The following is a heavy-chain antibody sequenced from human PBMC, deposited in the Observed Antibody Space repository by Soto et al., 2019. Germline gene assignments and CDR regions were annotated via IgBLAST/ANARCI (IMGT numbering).Heavy chain of an antibody. Sequence: SETLSLTCTVSGGSISSSSYYWGWIRQPPGKGLEWIGSIHYSGNTYDNPSLNSRVTISVDTSKNQFSLKLSSVTAADTAVYYCARLILEAHGGVDYWGQGTLVTVSS. CDR1: GGSISSSSYY. D-gene: IGHD3-3*01. CDR3: ARLILEAHGGVDY. CDR2: IHYSGNT. J-gene: IGHJ4*02. V-gene: IGHV4-39*01.